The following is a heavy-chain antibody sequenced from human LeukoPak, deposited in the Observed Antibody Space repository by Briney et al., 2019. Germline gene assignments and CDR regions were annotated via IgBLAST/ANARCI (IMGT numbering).Heavy chain of an antibody. CDR3: ARGAHSSVWEYFFYYMDV. J-gene: IGHJ6*03. V-gene: IGHV3-7*04. CDR2: IKHDGSEK. Sequence: GGSLRLSCAASGLTFSGSWMNWVRQAPGKGLEWVANIKHDGSEKYSVDSAKGRFTISRDNAKNSLYLQMNSLRAEDTAVYYCARGAHSSVWEYFFYYMDVWGKGTTVIVSS. CDR1: GLTFSGSW. D-gene: IGHD5/OR15-5a*01.